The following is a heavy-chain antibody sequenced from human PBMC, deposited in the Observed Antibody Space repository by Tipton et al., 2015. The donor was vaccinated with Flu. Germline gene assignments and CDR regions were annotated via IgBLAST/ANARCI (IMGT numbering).Heavy chain of an antibody. D-gene: IGHD6-19*01. CDR1: GFTFSSYA. CDR3: AKGSYRSGWYVPLDY. CDR2: ITNTGGHT. V-gene: IGHV3-23*01. Sequence: LSLTCAASGFTFSSYAMTWVRQAPGKGLEWVSSITNTGGHTFYTDSVKGRFTISRDNSKDTLYLQMNSLRAEDTALYFCAKGSYRSGWYVPLDYWGQGTLVTVSS. J-gene: IGHJ4*02.